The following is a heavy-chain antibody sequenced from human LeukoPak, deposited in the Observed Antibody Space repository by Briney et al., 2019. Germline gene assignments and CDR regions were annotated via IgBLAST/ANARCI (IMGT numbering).Heavy chain of an antibody. CDR3: ARHNDGGRCSGYCY. Sequence: GGSLRLSCAASGFTFSSYSMNWVRQAPGKGLEWVSSISSSSSYIYYADSVKGRLTISRDNAKNSLYLQMNSLRAEDTAVYYCARHNDGGRCSGYCYWGQGTLVTVSS. V-gene: IGHV3-21*01. D-gene: IGHD3-22*01. CDR1: GFTFSSYS. CDR2: ISSSSSYI. J-gene: IGHJ4*02.